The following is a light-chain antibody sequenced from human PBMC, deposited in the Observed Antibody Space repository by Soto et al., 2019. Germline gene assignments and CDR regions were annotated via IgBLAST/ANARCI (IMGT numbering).Light chain of an antibody. CDR2: DAS. CDR3: QQFYNYPIT. CDR1: QGISSA. J-gene: IGKJ5*01. Sequence: AIQLTQSPSSLSASVGDRVTITCRASQGISSALAWYQQKPGKAPKFLIYDASSLQRGVPSRFSGSGSGADFTLTISSLQPEDCATYYCQQFYNYPITFGQGTRLEIK. V-gene: IGKV1D-13*01.